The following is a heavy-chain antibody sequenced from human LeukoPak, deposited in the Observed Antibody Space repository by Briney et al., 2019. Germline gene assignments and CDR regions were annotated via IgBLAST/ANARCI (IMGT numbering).Heavy chain of an antibody. V-gene: IGHV1-46*01. CDR3: ASPQYNWNDYASYPMDV. D-gene: IGHD1-1*01. CDR1: GYTLTDYH. Sequence: GASVKVSCKASGYTLTDYHMHWVRQAPGQGLEWMGIIDTSGGYSTYVAQNFRGRVSMTRDTPSNTVYMEMSSLRSEDTAVYSGASPQYNWNDYASYPMDVWGQGTTVTVSS. J-gene: IGHJ6*02. CDR2: IDTSGGYS.